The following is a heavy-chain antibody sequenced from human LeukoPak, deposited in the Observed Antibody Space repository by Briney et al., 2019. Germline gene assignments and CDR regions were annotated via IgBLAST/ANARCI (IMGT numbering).Heavy chain of an antibody. CDR3: AKSYGSGSYLYYFDY. J-gene: IGHJ4*02. CDR2: ISSSSSTI. D-gene: IGHD3-10*01. V-gene: IGHV3-48*01. CDR1: GFTFSSYS. Sequence: GGSLRLSCAASGFTFSSYSMNWVRQAPGKGLEWVSYISSSSSTIYYADSVKGRFTISRDNAKNSLYLQMNSLRAEDTAVYYCAKSYGSGSYLYYFDYWGQGTLVTVSS.